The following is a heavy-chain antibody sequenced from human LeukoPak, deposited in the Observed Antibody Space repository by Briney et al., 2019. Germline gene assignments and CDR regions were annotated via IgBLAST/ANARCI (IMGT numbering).Heavy chain of an antibody. CDR1: GYSFTSYW. D-gene: IGHD6-13*01. CDR2: IYPGDSDT. Sequence: HGESLKISCKGSGYSFTSYWIGWVRQMPGKGLDWMGIIYPGDSDTRYSPSFQGQVTISADKSISTAYLQWSSLKASDTAMYYCARGDVAAAEYYYYGMDVWGQGTTVTVSS. V-gene: IGHV5-51*01. J-gene: IGHJ6*02. CDR3: ARGDVAAAEYYYYGMDV.